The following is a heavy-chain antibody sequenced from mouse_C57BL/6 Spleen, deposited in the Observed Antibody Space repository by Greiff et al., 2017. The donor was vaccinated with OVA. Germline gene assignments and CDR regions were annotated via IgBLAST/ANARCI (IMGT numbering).Heavy chain of an antibody. CDR2: ISSCSSTI. Sequence: EVQVVESGGGLVKPGGSLKLSCAASGFTFSDYGMHWVRQAPEKGLEWVAYISSCSSTIYYADPVKGLFTISRDNAKNTLFLQMTSLRSEDTAMYYCARPYGNYVNWFAYWGQGTLVTVSA. CDR1: GFTFSDYG. J-gene: IGHJ3*01. CDR3: ARPYGNYVNWFAY. V-gene: IGHV5-17*01. D-gene: IGHD2-1*01.